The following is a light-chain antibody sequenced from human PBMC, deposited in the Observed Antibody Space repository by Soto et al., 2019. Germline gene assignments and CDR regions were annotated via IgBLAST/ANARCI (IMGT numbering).Light chain of an antibody. CDR3: QQYNSYSRT. V-gene: IGKV1-5*01. Sequence: DIQMTQSPSTLSASVGDTVTITCRASQSTSSWLAWYQQKPGKAPKLLIYDASSLEGGVPSRFSGSGSGTEFTLTISSLQPDDFATYYCQQYNSYSRTFGQGTKVDNK. CDR2: DAS. J-gene: IGKJ1*01. CDR1: QSTSSW.